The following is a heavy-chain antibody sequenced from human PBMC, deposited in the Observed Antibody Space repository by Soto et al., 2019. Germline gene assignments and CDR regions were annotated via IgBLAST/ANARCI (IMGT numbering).Heavy chain of an antibody. D-gene: IGHD5-12*01. CDR2: ISGSGGST. CDR3: AKDLRLVVATHYFDY. V-gene: IGHV3-23*01. Sequence: PGGSLRLSCAASGFTFSSYAMSWVRQAPGKGLEWVSAISGSGGSTYYADSVKGRFTISRDNSKNTLYLQMNSLRAEDTAVYYCAKDLRLVVATHYFDYWGQGTLVTVSS. J-gene: IGHJ4*02. CDR1: GFTFSSYA.